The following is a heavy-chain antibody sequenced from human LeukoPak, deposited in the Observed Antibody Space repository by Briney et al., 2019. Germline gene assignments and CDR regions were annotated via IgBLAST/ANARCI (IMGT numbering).Heavy chain of an antibody. J-gene: IGHJ6*02. V-gene: IGHV3-33*01. CDR3: ARGSVVVVPAAMGVLSREYTAYYYGMDV. CDR1: GFTFSSYG. Sequence: AGGSLRLSCAASGFTFSSYGMHWVRQAPGKGLEWVAVIWYDGNNKYYADSVKGRFTISRDNSKNTLYLQMNSLRAEDTAVYFCARGSVVVVPAAMGVLSREYTAYYYGMDVWGQGTTVTVSS. D-gene: IGHD2-2*01. CDR2: IWYDGNNK.